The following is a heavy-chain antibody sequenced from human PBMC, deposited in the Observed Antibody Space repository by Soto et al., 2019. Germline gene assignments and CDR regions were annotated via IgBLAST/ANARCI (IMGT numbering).Heavy chain of an antibody. CDR1: DGSITNFY. CDR3: GRLQYTVVTAMEI. D-gene: IGHD2-21*02. J-gene: IGHJ4*03. V-gene: IGHV4-59*01. Sequence: QVQLQESGPGLVKPSETLSLTCTVSDGSITNFYWNWIRQTPGKGLEWIGHIHSSGNTGYNPSLESRVTMSVDTSKNQFSLRLTSVTTADTAVYYCGRLQYTVVTAMEIWGQGTLVTVSS. CDR2: IHSSGNT.